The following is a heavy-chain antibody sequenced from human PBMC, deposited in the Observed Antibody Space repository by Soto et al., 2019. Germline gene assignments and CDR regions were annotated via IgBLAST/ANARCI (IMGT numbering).Heavy chain of an antibody. CDR1: GFTFRDYA. V-gene: IGHV3-23*01. Sequence: GGSLRLSCAASGFTFRDYAISWVRQAPGKGLEWVSAISGSGGTTYYAASVKSRFTTSRQNTKNTMYLQLNSLRAEDTAIYYCAQVMTSGCYLAYWGQGTLVTVSS. J-gene: IGHJ4*02. CDR2: ISGSGGTT. CDR3: AQVMTSGCYLAY. D-gene: IGHD6-19*01.